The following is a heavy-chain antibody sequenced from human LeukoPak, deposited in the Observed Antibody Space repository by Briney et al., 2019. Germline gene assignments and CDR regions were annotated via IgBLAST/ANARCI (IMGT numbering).Heavy chain of an antibody. CDR3: ARFGIIGTTNAFDI. V-gene: IGHV1-18*01. CDR2: TSTYIGNT. Sequence: GASVKVSCKASGYTFTSYGISWVRQAPGQGLEWMGWTSTYIGNTNYAQKFQGRVTMTTDTSTSTAYMQLRSLRSDDTAVYYCARFGIIGTTNAFDIWGQETMVTVSS. J-gene: IGHJ3*02. D-gene: IGHD1-7*01. CDR1: GYTFTSYG.